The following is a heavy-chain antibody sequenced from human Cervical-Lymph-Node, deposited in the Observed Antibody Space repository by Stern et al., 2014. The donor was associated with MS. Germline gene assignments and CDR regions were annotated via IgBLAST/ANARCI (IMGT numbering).Heavy chain of an antibody. CDR3: AAEPMYYSDSVGAFDI. CDR1: GFTFTSSA. CDR2: IVVGSGNT. J-gene: IGHJ3*02. V-gene: IGHV1-58*01. D-gene: IGHD3-22*01. Sequence: QLLQSGPEVKKPGTSVKVSCKASGFTFTSSAVQWVRQARGQRLEWIGRIVVGSGNTNYAQKFQERVTITRDMSTSTAYMELSSLRSEDTAVYYCAAEPMYYSDSVGAFDIWGQGTMVTVSS.